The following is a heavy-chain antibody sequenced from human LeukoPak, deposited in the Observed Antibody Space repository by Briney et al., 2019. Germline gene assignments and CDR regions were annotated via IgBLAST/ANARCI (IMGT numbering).Heavy chain of an antibody. J-gene: IGHJ4*02. D-gene: IGHD2-2*01. CDR3: AKDRCSSTSCHLDY. V-gene: IGHV3-30*18. Sequence: GGSLRLSCAASGFTFSSYGMHWVRQAPGKGLEWVAVISYDGSNKYYVDSVKGRFTISRDNSKNTLYLQMNSLRAEDTAVYYCAKDRCSSTSCHLDYWGQGTLVTVSS. CDR2: ISYDGSNK. CDR1: GFTFSSYG.